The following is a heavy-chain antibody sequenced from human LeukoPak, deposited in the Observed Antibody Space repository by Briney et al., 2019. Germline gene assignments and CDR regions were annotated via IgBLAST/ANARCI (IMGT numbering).Heavy chain of an antibody. D-gene: IGHD4-23*01. Sequence: SETLSLTCTVSGGSISSYYWSWIRQPPGKGLEXXXYIYYSGSTNYNPSLKSRVTISVDTSKNQFSLKLSSVTAADTAVYYCARLSTVVVRYYFDYWGQGTLVTVSS. CDR1: GGSISSYY. CDR3: ARLSTVVVRYYFDY. V-gene: IGHV4-59*01. CDR2: IYYSGST. J-gene: IGHJ4*02.